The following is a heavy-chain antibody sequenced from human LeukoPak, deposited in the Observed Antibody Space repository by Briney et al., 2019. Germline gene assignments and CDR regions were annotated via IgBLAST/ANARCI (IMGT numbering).Heavy chain of an antibody. V-gene: IGHV4-31*03. D-gene: IGHD4-17*01. CDR1: GGSISSGGYY. J-gene: IGHJ3*02. CDR3: ARVLPHRHLRYGYYGRRGYAFDI. CDR2: IYYIGST. Sequence: SETLSLTCTVSGGSISSGGYYWSWIRQHPGKVLESIGYIYYIGSTYYNPSLKSRVIISVDTSKNQFSLKLSSVTAADTAVYYCARVLPHRHLRYGYYGRRGYAFDIWGQGTMVTVSS.